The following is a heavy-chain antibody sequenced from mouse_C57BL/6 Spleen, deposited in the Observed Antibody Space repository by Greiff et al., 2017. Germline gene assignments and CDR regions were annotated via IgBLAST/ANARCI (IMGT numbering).Heavy chain of an antibody. J-gene: IGHJ2*01. CDR3: AREGTTVVEYYFDD. CDR1: GYAFSSSW. Sequence: QVQLQQSGPELVKPGASVKISCKASGYAFSSSWMNWVKQRPGKGLEWIGRIYPGDGDTNYNGKFKGKATLTADKSSSTAYMQLSSLTSEDSAVYCCAREGTTVVEYYFDDWGQGTTLTVSS. D-gene: IGHD1-1*01. CDR2: IYPGDGDT. V-gene: IGHV1-82*01.